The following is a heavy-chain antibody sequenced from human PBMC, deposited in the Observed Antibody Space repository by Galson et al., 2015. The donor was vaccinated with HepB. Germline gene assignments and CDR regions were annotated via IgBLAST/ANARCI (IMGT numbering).Heavy chain of an antibody. CDR1: GFTFGSYS. D-gene: IGHD6-19*01. J-gene: IGHJ4*02. V-gene: IGHV3-48*02. CDR2: ISSSSSTI. Sequence: SLRLSCAASGFTFGSYSMNWVRQAPGKGLEWVSYISSSSSTIYYADSVKGRFTISRDNAKNSLYLQINSLRDEDTAVYYCARSEASSGWYLTEDYWGQGTLVTVSS. CDR3: ARSEASSGWYLTEDY.